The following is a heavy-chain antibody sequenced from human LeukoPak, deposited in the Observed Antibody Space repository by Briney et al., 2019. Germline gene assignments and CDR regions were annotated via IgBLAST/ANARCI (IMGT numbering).Heavy chain of an antibody. D-gene: IGHD2-15*01. CDR1: GFTFTNNW. CDR2: ISHDGSST. V-gene: IGHV3-74*01. CDR3: ARVSGGAFDV. Sequence: PGGSLRLSCAASGFTFTNNWMHWVRQAPTRGLVWVSRISHDGSSTNYADSVKGRFTTPRDNTKNTLYLQMDSLRADDTAVYYCARVSGGAFDVWGQGTLVTVSS. J-gene: IGHJ3*01.